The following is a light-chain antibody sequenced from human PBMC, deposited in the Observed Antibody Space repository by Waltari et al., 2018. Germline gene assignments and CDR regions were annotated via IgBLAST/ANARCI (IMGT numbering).Light chain of an antibody. CDR3: QQYYATPNT. V-gene: IGKV4-1*01. CDR1: QSLFHTNNKKS. CDR2: WAS. J-gene: IGKJ2*01. Sequence: DIVVTQSPDSLAVSLGERATINCKSSQSLFHTNNKKSLAWYHQKPGQPPKLLIYWASTRDSGVPDRFSGSGSGTDFTLAISSLQPEDVAVYYCQQYYATPNTFGQGTNVEIK.